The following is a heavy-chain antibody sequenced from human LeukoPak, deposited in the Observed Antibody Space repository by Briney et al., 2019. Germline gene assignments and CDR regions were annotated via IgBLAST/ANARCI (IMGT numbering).Heavy chain of an antibody. V-gene: IGHV3-15*01. CDR2: IKSKTDGGTT. CDR1: GFTFSNAW. D-gene: IGHD3-3*01. J-gene: IGHJ4*02. Sequence: GGSLRLSCAASGFTFSNAWMSWVRQAPGKGLEWVGRIKSKTDGGTTDYAAPVKGRFTISRDDSKNTLCLQMNSLKAEDTAVYYCAKDGLRFLEWLLSLDYWGQGTLVTVSS. CDR3: AKDGLRFLEWLLSLDY.